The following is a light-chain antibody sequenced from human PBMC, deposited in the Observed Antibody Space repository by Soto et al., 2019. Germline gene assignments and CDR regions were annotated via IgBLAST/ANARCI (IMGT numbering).Light chain of an antibody. CDR3: SSYTSSTTLL. V-gene: IGLV2-14*03. J-gene: IGLJ2*01. Sequence: QAVVTQPASVSGSPGQSITISCTGTSSDVGGYNSVSWYQQHPGKAPKLMIYDVNNRPSGVSNRFSGSKSGNTASLTISGLQAEDEADYYCSSYTSSTTLLFGGGTKLTVL. CDR2: DVN. CDR1: SSDVGGYNS.